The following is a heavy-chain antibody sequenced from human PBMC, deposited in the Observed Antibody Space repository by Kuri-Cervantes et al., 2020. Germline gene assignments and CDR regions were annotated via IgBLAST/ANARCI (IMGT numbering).Heavy chain of an antibody. Sequence: WIRQPPGKGLEWVSGISWNSGSIGYADSVKGRFTISRDNAKNSLYLQMNSLRAEDTALYYCAKDRAGFLDYWGQGTLVTVSS. J-gene: IGHJ4*02. CDR2: ISWNSGSI. CDR3: AKDRAGFLDY. V-gene: IGHV3-9*01.